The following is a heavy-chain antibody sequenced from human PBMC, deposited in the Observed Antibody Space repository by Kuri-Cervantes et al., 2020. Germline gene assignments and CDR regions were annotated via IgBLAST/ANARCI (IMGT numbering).Heavy chain of an antibody. V-gene: IGHV3-23*01. CDR3: AKEDYYDSSGYYRPRVGADY. D-gene: IGHD3-22*01. CDR2: ISGSGGST. CDR1: GFTFSSYA. Sequence: GGSLRLSCAASGFTFSSYAMSWVRQAPGKGLEWVSAISGSGGSTYYADSVKGRFTISRDNSKNTLYLQMNSLRAEDTAVYYCAKEDYYDSSGYYRPRVGADYWGQGTLVTVSS. J-gene: IGHJ4*02.